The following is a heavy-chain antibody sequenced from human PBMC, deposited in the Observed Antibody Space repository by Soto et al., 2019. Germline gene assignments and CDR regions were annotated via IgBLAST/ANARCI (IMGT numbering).Heavy chain of an antibody. Sequence: SETLSLTCAVYGGSFSGYYWSWIRQPPGKGLEWIGEINHSGSTNYNPSLKSRVTISVDTSKNQFSLKLSSVTAADTAVYYCARGRLLWFGELIAHNWFDPWGQGTLVTVSS. J-gene: IGHJ5*02. V-gene: IGHV4-34*01. CDR1: GGSFSGYY. CDR2: INHSGST. D-gene: IGHD3-10*01. CDR3: ARGRLLWFGELIAHNWFDP.